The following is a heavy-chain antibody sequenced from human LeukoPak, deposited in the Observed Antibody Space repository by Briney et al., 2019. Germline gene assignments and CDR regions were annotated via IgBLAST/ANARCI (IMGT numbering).Heavy chain of an antibody. CDR2: IYHSGST. Sequence: SQTLSLTCAISGDSVSSNSATWTWIRQPPGMGLEWIGYIYHSGSTYYNPSLKSRVTISVDRSKNQFSLKLSSVTAADTAVYYCARDTGEQLAVDYWGQGTLVTVSS. J-gene: IGHJ4*02. CDR1: GDSVSSNSAT. V-gene: IGHV4-30-2*01. CDR3: ARDTGEQLAVDY. D-gene: IGHD6-6*01.